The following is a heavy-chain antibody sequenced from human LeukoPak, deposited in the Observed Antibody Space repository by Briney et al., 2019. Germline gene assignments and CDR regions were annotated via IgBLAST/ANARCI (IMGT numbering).Heavy chain of an antibody. CDR2: IKPDGSVR. CDR1: GFTFSSYW. D-gene: IGHD6-19*01. J-gene: IGHJ4*02. CDR3: ASAVSSYSFDH. V-gene: IGHV3-7*01. Sequence: PGGSLRLSCAASGFTFSSYWMSWVRQAPGKGLEWVANIKPDGSVRAYVDSVMGRFSISRDNAKNSLYLQMDGLRVEDTAIYYCASAVSSYSFDHWGQGTLVTVSS.